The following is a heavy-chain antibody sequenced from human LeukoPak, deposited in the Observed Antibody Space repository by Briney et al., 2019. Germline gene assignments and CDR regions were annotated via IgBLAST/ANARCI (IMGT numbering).Heavy chain of an antibody. Sequence: GGSLRLSCAASGFTFGNYAMSWIRQTPGKGLEWVSGISGSGGTTYYADSVKGRFTISRDNPENTLYLQMNSLRAEDTAVYYCAKAQSGSYCQDYWGKGTLVTVSS. CDR1: GFTFGNYA. V-gene: IGHV3-23*01. CDR3: AKAQSGSYCQDY. CDR2: ISGSGGTT. J-gene: IGHJ4*02. D-gene: IGHD1-26*01.